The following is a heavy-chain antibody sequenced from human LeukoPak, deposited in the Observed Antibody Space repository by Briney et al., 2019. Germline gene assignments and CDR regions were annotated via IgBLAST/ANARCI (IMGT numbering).Heavy chain of an antibody. CDR3: ARDLSLFSGDNCFYYFDY. D-gene: IGHD2-15*01. V-gene: IGHV6-1*01. CDR1: GETVSSDSAA. CDR2: TYHKSKWFH. J-gene: IGHJ4*02. Sequence: SQTLSLTCALSGETVSSDSAAWNWIRQSPSRGLEWLARTYHKSKWFHDYAVSVRGRIHINADTSKNQISLQLDSVTPEDTAVYYCARDLSLFSGDNCFYYFDYWGQGTLVTVSS.